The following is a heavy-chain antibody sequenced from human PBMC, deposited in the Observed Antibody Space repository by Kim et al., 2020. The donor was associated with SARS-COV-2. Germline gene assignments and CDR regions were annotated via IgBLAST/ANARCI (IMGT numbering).Heavy chain of an antibody. Sequence: GGSLRLSCEASGFTFSTYWMHWVRQAPGKGLVWVSRTNPDGRRTNYADSVKGRFTISRENAKNTLYLQMNSLRAEDTAVYFCVRDSLVGATSFDSWGQGTLVSVSS. D-gene: IGHD1-26*01. J-gene: IGHJ4*02. CDR1: GFTFSTYW. CDR3: VRDSLVGATSFDS. V-gene: IGHV3-74*01. CDR2: TNPDGRRT.